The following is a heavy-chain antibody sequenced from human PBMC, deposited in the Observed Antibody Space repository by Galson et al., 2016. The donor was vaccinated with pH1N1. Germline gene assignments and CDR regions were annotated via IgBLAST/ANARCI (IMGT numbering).Heavy chain of an antibody. D-gene: IGHD6-19*01. CDR1: GFTFSNYP. J-gene: IGHJ3*02. CDR2: ISAGDTKT. V-gene: IGHV3-23*01. CDR3: ANLEIGWAARRHSFDI. Sequence: SLRLSCAASGFTFSNYPMSWVRQAPGKGRDWVSTISAGDTKTYYADSGKGRFTTSSYNSESVLYLQMNSLRAEDTATYYCANLEIGWAARRHSFDIWGQGTLVTVSS.